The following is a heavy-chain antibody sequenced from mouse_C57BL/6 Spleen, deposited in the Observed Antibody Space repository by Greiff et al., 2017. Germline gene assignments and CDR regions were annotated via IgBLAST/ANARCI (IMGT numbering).Heavy chain of an antibody. CDR2: IDPSDSYT. Sequence: VQLQQPGAELVRPGTSVKLSCKASGYTFTSYWMHWVKQRPGQGLEWIGVIDPSDSYTNYNQKFKGKATLTVDTSSSTAYMQLSSLTSEDSAVYYCARIYYGNYGAYAMDYWGQGTSVTVSS. CDR1: GYTFTSYW. J-gene: IGHJ4*01. CDR3: ARIYYGNYGAYAMDY. V-gene: IGHV1-59*01. D-gene: IGHD2-1*01.